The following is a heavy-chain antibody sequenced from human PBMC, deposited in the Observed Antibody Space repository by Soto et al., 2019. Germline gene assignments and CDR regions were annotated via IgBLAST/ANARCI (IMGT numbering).Heavy chain of an antibody. D-gene: IGHD2-21*02. V-gene: IGHV3-53*01. CDR1: GFTVSSNY. CDR3: AREDVVCGGDCYSVWGAFDI. CDR2: IYSGGST. J-gene: IGHJ3*02. Sequence: GGSLRLSCAASGFTVSSNYMSWVRQAPGKGLEWVSVIYSGGSTYYADSVKGRFTISRDNSKNTLYLQMNSLRAEDTAVYYCAREDVVCGGDCYSVWGAFDIWGQGTMVTVSS.